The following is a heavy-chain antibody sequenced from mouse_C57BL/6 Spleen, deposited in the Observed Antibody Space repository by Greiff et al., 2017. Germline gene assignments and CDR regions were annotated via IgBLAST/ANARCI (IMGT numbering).Heavy chain of an antibody. CDR1: GFTFSSYT. CDR3: ARRWLQYYFDY. V-gene: IGHV5-9*01. J-gene: IGHJ2*01. D-gene: IGHD2-3*01. Sequence: DVKLVESGGGLVKPGGSLKLSCAASGFTFSSYTMSWVRQTPEKRLEWVATISGGGGNTYYPDSVKGRFTISRDNAKNTLYLPMSSLRSEDTALYYCARRWLQYYFDYWGQGTTLTVSS. CDR2: ISGGGGNT.